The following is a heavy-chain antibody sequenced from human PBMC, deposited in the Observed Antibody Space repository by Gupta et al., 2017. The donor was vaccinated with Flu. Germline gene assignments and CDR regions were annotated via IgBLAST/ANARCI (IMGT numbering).Heavy chain of an antibody. CDR1: GFTFSNYV. J-gene: IGHJ4*02. CDR3: VRDDGSKSVDY. Sequence: EVQLVESGGDLVQPGGSLRISCAAYGFTFSNYVMTWVRQAPGKGLEWVANIKSDGSDKYYVDSVRGRFTISRDNAKKSLYLQMNSLRAEDTAVYYCVRDDGSKSVDYWGQGTLVTVSS. CDR2: IKSDGSDK. V-gene: IGHV3-7*01. D-gene: IGHD1-26*01.